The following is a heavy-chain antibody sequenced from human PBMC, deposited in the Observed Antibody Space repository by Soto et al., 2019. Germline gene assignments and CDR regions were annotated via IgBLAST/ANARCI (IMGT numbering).Heavy chain of an antibody. Sequence: GXSVKVSCKASGGSFSSYAISWVRQAPGQGLEWMGGIIPIFGTANYAQKFQGRVTITADKSTSTAYMELSSLRSEDTAVYYCAREAFLRYYASSGYYHAGYFDYWGQGTLVTVSS. V-gene: IGHV1-69*06. CDR3: AREAFLRYYASSGYYHAGYFDY. J-gene: IGHJ4*02. CDR1: GGSFSSYA. D-gene: IGHD3-22*01. CDR2: IIPIFGTA.